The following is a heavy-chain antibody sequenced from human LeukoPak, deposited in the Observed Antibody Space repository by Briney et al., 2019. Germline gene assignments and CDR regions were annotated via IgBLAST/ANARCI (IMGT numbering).Heavy chain of an antibody. CDR1: GYTFTSYA. CDR3: ARDPNGYGDYYFDY. CDR2: INAGNGNT. Sequence: ASVKVSRKASGYTFTSYAMHWVRQAPGQRLEWMGWINAGNGNTKYSQKFQGRVTITRDTSASTAYMELSSLRSEDTAVYYCARDPNGYGDYYFDYWGQGTLVTVSS. D-gene: IGHD4-17*01. V-gene: IGHV1-3*01. J-gene: IGHJ4*02.